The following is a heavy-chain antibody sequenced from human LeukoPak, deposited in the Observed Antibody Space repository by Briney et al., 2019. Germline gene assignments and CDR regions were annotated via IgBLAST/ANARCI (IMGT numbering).Heavy chain of an antibody. J-gene: IGHJ4*02. CDR1: GYTFTGYY. Sequence: ASVKVSCKASGYTFTGYYMHWVRQAPGQGLEWMGRINPNSGNTGYAQKFQGRVTITRNTSISTAYMELSSLRSEDTAVYYCARGIVVDYWGQGTLVTVSS. D-gene: IGHD3-22*01. V-gene: IGHV1-8*03. CDR3: ARGIVVDY. CDR2: INPNSGNT.